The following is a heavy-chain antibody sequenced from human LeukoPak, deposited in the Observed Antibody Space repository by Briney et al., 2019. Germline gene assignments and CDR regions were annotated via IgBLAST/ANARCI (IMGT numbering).Heavy chain of an antibody. V-gene: IGHV3-30*18. CDR1: GFTFSDYY. CDR2: ISYDGSNK. CDR3: AKDDGRLRCSVIDY. Sequence: PGGSLRLSCAASGFTFSDYYMSWVRQAPGKGLEWVAVISYDGSNKYYADSVKGRFTISRDNSKNTLYLQMNSLRAEDTAVYYCAKDDGRLRCSVIDYWGQGTLVTVSS. J-gene: IGHJ4*02. D-gene: IGHD4-17*01.